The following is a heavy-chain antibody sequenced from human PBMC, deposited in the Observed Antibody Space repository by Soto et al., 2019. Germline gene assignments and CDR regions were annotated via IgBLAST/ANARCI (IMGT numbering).Heavy chain of an antibody. D-gene: IGHD2-15*01. V-gene: IGHV1-69*17. J-gene: IGHJ5*02. CDR1: GGTSRSLS. Sequence: QVQLVQSGAEVKQPGSSVKVSCKASGGTSRSLSITWVRQAPGQGLEWMGGITPLFGIPNYPQKFQGRLTITADKSTGTAYLELSSLRPEDTAVYYCARDTHSAGGWFDTWGRGTLVTVSS. CDR2: ITPLFGIP. CDR3: ARDTHSAGGWFDT.